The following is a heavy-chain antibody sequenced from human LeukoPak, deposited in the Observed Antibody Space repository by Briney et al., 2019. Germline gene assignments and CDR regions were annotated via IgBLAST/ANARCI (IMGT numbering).Heavy chain of an antibody. D-gene: IGHD2-2*01. CDR3: AKGYRSTTSYGNWFDP. CDR2: ISSGGTSE. Sequence: GRPLRLSCGASGFAFSTYAMHWVRQTPDKRLKWVAFISSGGTSENYADSVKGRFTISRDNSKNTLYLRMNNLTPEDTAVYYCAKGYRSTTSYGNWFDPWGQGTLVTVSS. CDR1: GFAFSTYA. V-gene: IGHV3-30*18. J-gene: IGHJ5*02.